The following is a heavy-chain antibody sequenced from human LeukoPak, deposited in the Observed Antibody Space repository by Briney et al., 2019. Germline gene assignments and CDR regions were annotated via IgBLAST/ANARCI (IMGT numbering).Heavy chain of an antibody. D-gene: IGHD6-6*01. CDR3: ARRGSSIAARPADY. CDR2: IYPGDSDT. V-gene: IGHV5-51*01. J-gene: IGHJ4*02. Sequence: MHGESLKISCKGSGYSFTSYWIGWVRQMPGKGLEWMGIIYPGDSDTRHSPSFQGQVTISADKSISTAYLQWSSLKASDTAMYYCARRGSSIAARPADYWGQGTLVTVSS. CDR1: GYSFTSYW.